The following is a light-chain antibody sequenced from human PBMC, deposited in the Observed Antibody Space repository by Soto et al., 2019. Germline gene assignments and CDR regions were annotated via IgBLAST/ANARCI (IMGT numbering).Light chain of an antibody. Sequence: EIVLTQSPGTLSLSPGERATLSCRASQSVSSSYLAWYKQKPGQAPRLLIYGASSRATGIPDRFSGSGSGTDFTFTISRLETEDFAVYYCQQYGSSPPYAFGQGTILEIK. CDR2: GAS. CDR1: QSVSSSY. J-gene: IGKJ2*01. CDR3: QQYGSSPPYA. V-gene: IGKV3-20*01.